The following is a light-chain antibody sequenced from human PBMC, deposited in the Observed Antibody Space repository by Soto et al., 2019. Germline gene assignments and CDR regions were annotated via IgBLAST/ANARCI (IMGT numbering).Light chain of an antibody. V-gene: IGKV1-39*01. CDR1: QSISSY. Sequence: DIQMIQSPSSLSASVGDRVTIPCRASQSISSYLYWYQQKPGKAPKLLIYAASSLPSGVPSRFSGSGSGTDFTLTISSLQPEDFATYYCQQSYSTLLTFGGGTKVEIK. J-gene: IGKJ4*01. CDR3: QQSYSTLLT. CDR2: AAS.